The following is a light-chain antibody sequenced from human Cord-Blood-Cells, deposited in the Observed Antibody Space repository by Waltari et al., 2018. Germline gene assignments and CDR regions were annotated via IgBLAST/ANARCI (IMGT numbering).Light chain of an antibody. J-gene: IGLJ2*01. CDR1: SSDVGGYNY. CDR3: CSYAGSYTFVV. Sequence: QSALTQPRSVSGSPGQSVTISCTGTSSDVGGYNYVSWYQQHPGKAPKPMIYDVSKRPSGVPDPFSGSKSGNTASLTISGLQAEDEADYYCCSYAGSYTFVVFGGGTKLTVL. CDR2: DVS. V-gene: IGLV2-11*01.